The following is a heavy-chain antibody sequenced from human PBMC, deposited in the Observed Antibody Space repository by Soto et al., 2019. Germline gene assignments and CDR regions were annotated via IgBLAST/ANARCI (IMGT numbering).Heavy chain of an antibody. CDR1: GGSLSSYY. Sequence: SGTLSLTCAVSGGSLSSYYWSWIRQPPGKGLEWIGYIYYSGSTNTNPSLNSRALISVDTSKTQFSLKLSSVTAAHTAVYYCARHRVARTPFDYWGQGTLVTVSS. J-gene: IGHJ4*02. D-gene: IGHD6-19*01. CDR2: IYYSGST. V-gene: IGHV4-59*08. CDR3: ARHRVARTPFDY.